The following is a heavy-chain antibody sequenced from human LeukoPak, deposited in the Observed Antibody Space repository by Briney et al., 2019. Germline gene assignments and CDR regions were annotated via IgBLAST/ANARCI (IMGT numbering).Heavy chain of an antibody. V-gene: IGHV4-39*01. Sequence: SETLSLTCTVSGGSISSSDYYWGWIRQPPGKGLEWIGSIYDSGSTYYNPSLKSRVTISVDTSKNQFSLKLNSVTAADTAMYYCQSRFLEWLLDYWGQGTLVTVSS. CDR2: IYDSGST. CDR3: QSRFLEWLLDY. CDR1: GGSISSSDYY. D-gene: IGHD3-3*01. J-gene: IGHJ4*02.